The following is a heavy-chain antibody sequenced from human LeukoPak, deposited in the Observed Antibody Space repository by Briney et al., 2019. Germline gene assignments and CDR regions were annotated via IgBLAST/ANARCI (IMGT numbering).Heavy chain of an antibody. Sequence: PGRSLRLSCAASGFTFSSYAMSWVRQAPGKGLEWVSAISGSGGSTYYADSVKGRFTISRDNSKNTLYLQMNSLRAEDTAVYYCAKDMRWELLNAVFDYWGQGTLVTVSS. J-gene: IGHJ4*02. CDR1: GFTFSSYA. D-gene: IGHD1-26*01. CDR2: ISGSGGST. CDR3: AKDMRWELLNAVFDY. V-gene: IGHV3-23*01.